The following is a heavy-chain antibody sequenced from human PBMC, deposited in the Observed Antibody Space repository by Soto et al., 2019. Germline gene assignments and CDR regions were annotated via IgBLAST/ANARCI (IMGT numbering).Heavy chain of an antibody. CDR3: ARSLYDYVWGSYRYTGFAY. J-gene: IGHJ4*02. Sequence: GGSLRLSCAASGFTFSSYAMHWVRQAPGKGLEWVAVISYDGSNKYYADSVKGRFTISRDNPKNTLYLQMNSLRAEDTAVYYCARSLYDYVWGSYRYTGFAYWGQGTLVTVSS. V-gene: IGHV3-30-3*01. D-gene: IGHD3-16*02. CDR1: GFTFSSYA. CDR2: ISYDGSNK.